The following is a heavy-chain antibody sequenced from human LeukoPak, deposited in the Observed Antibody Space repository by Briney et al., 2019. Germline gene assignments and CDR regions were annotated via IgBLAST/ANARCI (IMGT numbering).Heavy chain of an antibody. CDR3: ARIGYRSSSFDY. D-gene: IGHD6-13*01. V-gene: IGHV3-7*01. Sequence: GGSLRLSCAASGFTFSNYWMSWVRQAPGKGLEWVASIKQDGSETDYVDFMKGRFTTSRDNAKNSVYLQVNSLRAEDTAVYHCARIGYRSSSFDYWGQGTLVTVSS. CDR1: GFTFSNYW. CDR2: IKQDGSET. J-gene: IGHJ4*02.